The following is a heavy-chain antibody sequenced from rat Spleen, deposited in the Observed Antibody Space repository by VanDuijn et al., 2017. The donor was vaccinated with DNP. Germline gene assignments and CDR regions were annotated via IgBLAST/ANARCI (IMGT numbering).Heavy chain of an antibody. D-gene: IGHD1-4*01. CDR2: ISNTGDHT. CDR3: VSRPPPTRGPFDY. J-gene: IGHJ2*01. V-gene: IGHV5-31*01. Sequence: EVQLVESGGGPVQPGRSLKLSCVASGFIFSNYWMTWIRQAPGTGLEWVASISNTGDHTYYSDSVKGRFTISRDNATSTQYLQMDSLRSEDTAAYYCVSRPPPTRGPFDYWGQGVTVTVSS. CDR1: GFIFSNYW.